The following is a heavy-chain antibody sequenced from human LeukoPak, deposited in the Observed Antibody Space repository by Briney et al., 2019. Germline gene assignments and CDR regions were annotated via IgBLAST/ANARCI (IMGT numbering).Heavy chain of an antibody. J-gene: IGHJ6*03. CDR3: ARGGIVPTYYYYMDV. Sequence: SVKVSCKASGGTFSSYAISWVRQAPGQGLEWMGGIIPIFGTAIYAQKFQGRVTITTDESTSTAYMELSSLRSEDTAVYYCARGGIVPTYYYYMDVWGKGTTVTVSS. CDR2: IIPIFGTA. V-gene: IGHV1-69*05. D-gene: IGHD2-2*01. CDR1: GGTFSSYA.